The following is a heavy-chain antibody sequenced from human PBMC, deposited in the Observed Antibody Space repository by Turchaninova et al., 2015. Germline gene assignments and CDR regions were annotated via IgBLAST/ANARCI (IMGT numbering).Heavy chain of an antibody. CDR3: VREWIQLGSD. Sequence: EVQLVESGGGLVQPGGSLRLSCVASGFSFSSDWMHWVRHAPGKGLVWVSQIHIDGGGTTYADSVGGRFTISRDNAKNTVYLQMNSLRAEDTSVYFCVREWIQLGSDWGQGTLVTVSS. D-gene: IGHD7-27*01. V-gene: IGHV3-74*01. J-gene: IGHJ4*02. CDR2: IHIDGGGT. CDR1: GFSFSSDW.